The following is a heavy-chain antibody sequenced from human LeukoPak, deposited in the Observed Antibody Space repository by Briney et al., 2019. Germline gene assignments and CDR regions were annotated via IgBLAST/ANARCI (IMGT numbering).Heavy chain of an antibody. J-gene: IGHJ4*02. CDR1: GYSFTSYW. CDR2: IYPRDSDT. CDR3: ARLSTLTGQEGTVDY. Sequence: HGESLKISCKGSGYSFTSYWIGWVRQMPGKGLEWMGIIYPRDSDTRYSPSFQGQVTISADKSLSTAYLQWSSLKASDTAMYYCARLSTLTGQEGTVDYWGQGTLVTVSS. D-gene: IGHD3-9*01. V-gene: IGHV5-51*01.